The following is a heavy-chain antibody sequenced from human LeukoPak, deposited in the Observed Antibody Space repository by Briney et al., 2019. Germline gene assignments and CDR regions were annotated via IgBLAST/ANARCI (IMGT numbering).Heavy chain of an antibody. CDR2: INHSGST. D-gene: IGHD3-10*01. V-gene: IGHV4-34*01. Sequence: PSETLSLTCAVYGGSFSGYYWSWIRQPPGKGLEWIGEINHSGSTNYNPSLKSRVTISVDTSKNQFSLKLSSVTAADTAVYYCARLNYYGSGSYPQTWFDPWGQGTLVTVSS. J-gene: IGHJ5*02. CDR3: ARLNYYGSGSYPQTWFDP. CDR1: GGSFSGYY.